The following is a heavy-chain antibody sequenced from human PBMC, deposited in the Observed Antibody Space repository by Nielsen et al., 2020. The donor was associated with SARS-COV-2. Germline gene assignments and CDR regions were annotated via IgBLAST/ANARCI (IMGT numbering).Heavy chain of an antibody. J-gene: IGHJ4*02. CDR2: IDRDGSEK. CDR1: GFTFSNYW. Sequence: GGSLRLSCAASGFTFSNYWMNWVRQAPGKGLEWVANIDRDGSEKYYVDSLKGRFTISRDNAKNSLYLQMNSLRAEDTALYHCARARVPYYYDSFDYWGQGTLVTVSS. CDR3: ARARVPYYYDSFDY. D-gene: IGHD3-22*01. V-gene: IGHV3-7*03.